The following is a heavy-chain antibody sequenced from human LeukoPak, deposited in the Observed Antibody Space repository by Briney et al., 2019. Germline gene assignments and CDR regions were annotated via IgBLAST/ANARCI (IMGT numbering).Heavy chain of an antibody. CDR1: GYTFTGYY. V-gene: IGHV1-2*02. D-gene: IGHD6-19*01. CDR2: INPNSGGT. J-gene: IGHJ4*02. CDR3: ARGYSSGWYPEHYYFDY. Sequence: ASVKVSCKASGYTFTGYYMHWVRQAPGQGLEWMGWINPNSGGTNYAQKFQGRVTMTRDTSISTAYMELSRLRSDDTAVYYCARGYSSGWYPEHYYFDYWGQGTLVTVSS.